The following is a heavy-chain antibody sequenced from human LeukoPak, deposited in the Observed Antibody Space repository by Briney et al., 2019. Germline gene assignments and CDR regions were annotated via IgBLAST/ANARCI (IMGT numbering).Heavy chain of an antibody. CDR2: INHSGST. CDR1: GGSFSGYY. J-gene: IGHJ6*03. V-gene: IGHV4-34*01. CDR3: ARGKNYDFWSGSNVMADYYYYIDV. Sequence: SETLSLTCAVYGGSFSGYYWSWIRQPPGKGLEWIGEINHSGSTNYNPSLKSRVTISVDTSKHQFSLRLSSVTAADTAVYYCARGKNYDFWSGSNVMADYYYYIDVWGKGTTVTVSS. D-gene: IGHD3-3*01.